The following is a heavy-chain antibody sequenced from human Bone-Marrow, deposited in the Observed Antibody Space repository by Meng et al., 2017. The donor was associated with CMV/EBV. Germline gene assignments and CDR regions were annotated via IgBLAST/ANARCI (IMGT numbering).Heavy chain of an antibody. CDR1: GYTFIDYY. CDR2: INPNTGGT. D-gene: IGHD6-13*01. J-gene: IGHJ3*02. Sequence: ASVKVSCKASGYTFIDYYMHWVRQAPGQGLEWMGWINPNTGGTNYAQKFQGRVTMTRDTSISTAYMELSRLRSDDTAVYYCARFIAAAQNAFDIWGQGTMVTVSS. CDR3: ARFIAAAQNAFDI. V-gene: IGHV1-2*02.